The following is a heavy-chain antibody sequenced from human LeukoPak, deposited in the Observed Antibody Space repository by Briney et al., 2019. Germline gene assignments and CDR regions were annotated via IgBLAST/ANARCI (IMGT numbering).Heavy chain of an antibody. CDR2: IRSTSSYI. D-gene: IGHD4-23*01. CDR1: GLPFSSFS. CDR3: ARDLGFTVVTGAFDY. Sequence: PGGSLRLSCAVSGLPFSSFSMIGVPQAPGKGLEWVLSIRSTSSYIYYADSVKGRSTISRDNDKNSLYLQMNSLRAEDTAVYYCARDLGFTVVTGAFDYWGQGTLVTVSS. J-gene: IGHJ4*02. V-gene: IGHV3-21*01.